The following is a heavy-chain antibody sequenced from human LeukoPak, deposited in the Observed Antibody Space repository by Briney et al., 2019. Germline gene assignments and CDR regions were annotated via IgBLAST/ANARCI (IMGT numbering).Heavy chain of an antibody. CDR1: GGSISSGGYY. J-gene: IGHJ4*02. V-gene: IGHV4-31*03. Sequence: SETLSLTCTVSGGSISSGGYYWSWIRQHPGKGLEWIGYIYYSGSTYYNPSLKSRVTISVDTSKNQFSLKLSSVTAADTAVYYCARARPTRRITMIVVVIGRRRFDYWGQGTLVTVSS. CDR3: ARARPTRRITMIVVVIGRRRFDY. CDR2: IYYSGST. D-gene: IGHD3-22*01.